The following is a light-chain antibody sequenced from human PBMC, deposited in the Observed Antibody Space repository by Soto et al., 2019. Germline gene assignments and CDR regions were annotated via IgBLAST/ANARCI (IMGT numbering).Light chain of an antibody. CDR2: EVT. J-gene: IGLJ1*01. Sequence: QFVLTQPASVSGSPGQSITISCSGTTTDVGGYNYVSWNQHHPGKAPQLIIYEVTKRPSGVSDRFSGSRSGYTASLTISGLQAEDEADYYCSSYASSRNFVFGTGTKVTVL. V-gene: IGLV2-14*01. CDR1: TTDVGGYNY. CDR3: SSYASSRNFV.